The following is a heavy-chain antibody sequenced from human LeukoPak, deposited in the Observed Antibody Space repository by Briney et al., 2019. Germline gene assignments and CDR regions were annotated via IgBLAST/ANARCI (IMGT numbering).Heavy chain of an antibody. J-gene: IGHJ4*02. CDR2: IIPILGIA. Sequence: VASVKVSCKASGGTFSSYAISWVRQAPGQGLEWMGRIIPILGIANYAQKFQGRVTITADKSTSTAYMELSSLRSEDTAVYYCARDWAARVGATTTSFFYWGQGTLVTVSS. D-gene: IGHD1-26*01. CDR3: ARDWAARVGATTTSFFY. V-gene: IGHV1-69*04. CDR1: GGTFSSYA.